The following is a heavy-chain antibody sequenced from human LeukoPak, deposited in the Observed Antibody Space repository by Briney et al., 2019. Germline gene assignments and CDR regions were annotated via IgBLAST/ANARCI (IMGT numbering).Heavy chain of an antibody. CDR3: THPAYYYNVDV. CDR1: GLTFSVSA. CDR2: SKTKADNYAT. V-gene: IGHV3-73*01. J-gene: IGHJ6*04. Sequence: GGTLKLTCSVSGLTFSVSAIHWVRQPSATGQELVWRSKTKADNYATAYAASVKRRFTISRDDSTNTAYLQMNSLKTEDTAVYYCTHPAYYYNVDVWGKGTTVTVSS. D-gene: IGHD6-25*01.